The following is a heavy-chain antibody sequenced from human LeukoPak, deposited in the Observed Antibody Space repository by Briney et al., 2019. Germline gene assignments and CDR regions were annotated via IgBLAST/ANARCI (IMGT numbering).Heavy chain of an antibody. J-gene: IGHJ4*02. V-gene: IGHV4-59*08. CDR3: ARQRDYYDSSGYSGFDY. CDR1: GGSISSYY. D-gene: IGHD3-22*01. Sequence: SETLSLTCTVSGGSISSYYWSWLRQPPGKGLEWIGYIYYSGSTNYNPSLKSRVTISVDTSKNQFSLKLSSVTAADTAVYYCARQRDYYDSSGYSGFDYWGQGTLVTVSS. CDR2: IYYSGST.